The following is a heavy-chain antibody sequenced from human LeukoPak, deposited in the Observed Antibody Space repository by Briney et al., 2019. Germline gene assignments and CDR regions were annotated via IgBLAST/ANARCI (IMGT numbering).Heavy chain of an antibody. CDR2: ISSSSSYI. V-gene: IGHV3-21*01. D-gene: IGHD3-10*01. CDR1: GFTFSSYS. Sequence: GGSLRLSCAASGFTFSSYSMNWVRQAPGKGLEWVSSISSSSSYIYYADSVKGRFTISRDNAKNSLYLQMNSLRAEDTAVYYCARDRVTMVRGVPYYYYYGMDVWGKGPTVTVSS. CDR3: ARDRVTMVRGVPYYYYYGMDV. J-gene: IGHJ6*04.